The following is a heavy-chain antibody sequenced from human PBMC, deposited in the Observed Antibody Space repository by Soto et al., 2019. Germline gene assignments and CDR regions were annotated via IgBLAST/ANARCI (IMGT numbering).Heavy chain of an antibody. D-gene: IGHD6-13*01. V-gene: IGHV3-21*01. J-gene: IGHJ6*02. CDR2: ISSSSSYI. CDR3: ARDQRQQLSYYGMDV. Sequence: EVQLGESGGGLVKPGGSLRLSCAASGFTFSSYSMNWVRQAPGKGLEWVSSISSSSSYIYYADSVKGRFTISRDNAKNALYLQINSRRADDTAVYYCARDQRQQLSYYGMDVWGQGTTVTVSS. CDR1: GFTFSSYS.